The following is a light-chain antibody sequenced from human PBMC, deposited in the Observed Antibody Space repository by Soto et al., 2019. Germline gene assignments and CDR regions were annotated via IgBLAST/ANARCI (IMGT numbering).Light chain of an antibody. CDR3: QQYNSPWT. CDR2: KAS. Sequence: DIQMTQSPATLSASVGDRVTITCRASQSISSWLAWYQQKPGKAPKLLIYKASSLESGVPSRFSGSGSGTEFTITISSLQPDDFATYYCQQYNSPWTFGQGTKVDI. CDR1: QSISSW. J-gene: IGKJ1*01. V-gene: IGKV1-5*03.